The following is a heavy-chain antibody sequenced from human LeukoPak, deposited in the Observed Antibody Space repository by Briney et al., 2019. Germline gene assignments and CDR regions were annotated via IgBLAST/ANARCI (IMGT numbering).Heavy chain of an antibody. CDR2: ISSSSSYI. V-gene: IGHV3-21*01. Sequence: PGGSLRLSCAASGFTFSSYSMNWVRQAPGKGLEWVSSISSSSSYIYYADSVKGRFTISRDNAKNSLYLQMNSLRAEDTAVYYCARDEWFGDLRDYWGQGTLVTVSS. CDR1: GFTFSSYS. D-gene: IGHD3-10*01. CDR3: ARDEWFGDLRDY. J-gene: IGHJ4*02.